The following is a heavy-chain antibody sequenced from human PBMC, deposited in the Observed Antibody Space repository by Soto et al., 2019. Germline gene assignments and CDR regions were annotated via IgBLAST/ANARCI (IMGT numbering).Heavy chain of an antibody. J-gene: IGHJ6*02. Sequence: QVQLVQSGAEVKKSGSSVKVACQASGGAFSTYAISWVRQAPGQGLEWMGGVIPLFGTSNYLPKFQGRVTIAADRSTETVYMELSRLRFDDTAVYFCARELKAGGHFGMDVWGQGTTVTVSS. CDR1: GGAFSTYA. V-gene: IGHV1-69*06. CDR2: VIPLFGTS. CDR3: ARELKAGGHFGMDV. D-gene: IGHD3-16*01.